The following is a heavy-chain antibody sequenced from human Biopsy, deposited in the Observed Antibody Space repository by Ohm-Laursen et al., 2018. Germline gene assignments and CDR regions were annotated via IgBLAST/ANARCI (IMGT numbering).Heavy chain of an antibody. CDR2: INCKTSAT. V-gene: IGHV1-2*02. D-gene: IGHD2-8*01. J-gene: IGHJ4*02. CDR1: SDTFTDYN. CDR3: ARDPLNGHKHFDY. Sequence: ASVKVSCKVSSDTFTDYNIHWMRQAPGQGLKWLGYINCKTSATNYAQKFQGTVTMTRDTSISTAYLALGSLRSADTAIYYCARDPLNGHKHFDYWGQGSLVTVSS.